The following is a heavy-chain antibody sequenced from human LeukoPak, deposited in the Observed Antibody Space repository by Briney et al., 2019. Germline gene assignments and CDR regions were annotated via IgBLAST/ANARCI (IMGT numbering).Heavy chain of an antibody. CDR2: ISSNGGST. CDR1: GSTFSSYA. Sequence: GGSLRLSCSASGSTFSSYAMHWVRRAPGKGLEYVSAISSNGGSTYYADSVKGRFTISRDNSKNTLYLQMSSLRAEDTAVYYCVKDSWGPGGYWGQGTLVTVSS. CDR3: VKDSWGPGGY. V-gene: IGHV3-64D*06. D-gene: IGHD3-10*01. J-gene: IGHJ4*02.